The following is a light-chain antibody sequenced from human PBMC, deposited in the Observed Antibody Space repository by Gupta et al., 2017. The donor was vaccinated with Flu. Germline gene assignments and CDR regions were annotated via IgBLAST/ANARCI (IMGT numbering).Light chain of an antibody. CDR3: QEWDSPTKWV. J-gene: IGLJ3*02. CDR2: RDT. Sequence: SYELPHSPSASVSPAQTASITCLGDNLDEKYVCWYQQKPGPSPVLFNDRDTRRPSGIPGRSAASNAGKAATTPTSGARAVDEAYYYCQEWDSPTKWVFGGGTKLTVL. V-gene: IGLV3-1*01. CDR1: NLDEKY.